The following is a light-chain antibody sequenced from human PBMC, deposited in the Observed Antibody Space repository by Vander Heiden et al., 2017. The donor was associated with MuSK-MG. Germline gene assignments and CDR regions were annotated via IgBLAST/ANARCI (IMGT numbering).Light chain of an antibody. CDR3: VLYMGSGMSG. Sequence: QTVVTQEPSFSVSPGGTVTLTCALSSGSVSTSYYPSWYQQTPGQAPRTLISSTNTRSSGVPDRVSGSILGNKAALTITGAQADDESDDDCVLYMGSGMSGFGGGTKLTVL. V-gene: IGLV8-61*01. J-gene: IGLJ3*02. CDR1: SGSVSTSYY. CDR2: STN.